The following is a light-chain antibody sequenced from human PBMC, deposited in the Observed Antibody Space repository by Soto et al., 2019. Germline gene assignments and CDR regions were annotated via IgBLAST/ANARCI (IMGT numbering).Light chain of an antibody. CDR2: GAS. J-gene: IGKJ1*01. CDR1: QSVSSSF. CDR3: QQYDSSLT. Sequence: DIVLTQSPASLSLPPGERATLSCRASQSVSSSFLAWYQQKPGQAPRLLIYGASRRATGIADRFTGSGSGTDFTLTISRLEPEDFAVYYCQQYDSSLTFGLGTKVEI. V-gene: IGKV3-20*01.